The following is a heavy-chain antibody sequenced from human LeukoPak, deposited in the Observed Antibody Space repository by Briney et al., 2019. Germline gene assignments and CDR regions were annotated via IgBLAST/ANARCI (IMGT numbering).Heavy chain of an antibody. Sequence: GGSLRLSCAASGFTFSGSDMHWVRQAAAKGLKWVGVIWHDGSIESYADSVKGQFTVSRDNSKTTLYLQMNSLGAEDTAVYYCATGPLNDYGMGDWGQGTTVTVSS. CDR3: ATGPLNDYGMGD. J-gene: IGHJ6*02. CDR1: GFTFSGSD. CDR2: IWHDGSIE. V-gene: IGHV3-33*03.